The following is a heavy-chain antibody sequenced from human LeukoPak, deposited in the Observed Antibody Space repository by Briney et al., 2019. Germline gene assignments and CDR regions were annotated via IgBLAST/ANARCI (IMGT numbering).Heavy chain of an antibody. CDR2: INAGNGNT. D-gene: IGHD3-9*01. CDR1: GYTFTSYA. J-gene: IGHJ4*02. CDR3: AEDGIRYFDWLPDY. V-gene: IGHV1-3*01. Sequence: GASVKVSCKASGYTFTSYAMHWARRAPGQRLERLGWINAGNGNTKYSQKFQGRVTITRDTSASTAYMELSSLRSEDTALFFRAEDGIRYFDWLPDYWGQGTLVTVSS.